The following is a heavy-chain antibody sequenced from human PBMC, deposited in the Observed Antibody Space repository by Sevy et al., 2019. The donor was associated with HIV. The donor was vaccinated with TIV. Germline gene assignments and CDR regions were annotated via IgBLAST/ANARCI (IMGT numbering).Heavy chain of an antibody. V-gene: IGHV3-7*01. CDR1: GFTFSSYW. D-gene: IGHD4-17*01. CDR3: ARGTTVTDAFDY. CDR2: IKHEGSEK. J-gene: IGHJ4*02. Sequence: GGSLRLSCAASGFTFSSYWMTWVRQAPGKGLQWVANIKHEGSEKYYVDSVQGRFTISRDNAKNSLFLQMTSPRVEDPAVYFCARGTTVTDAFDYWGQGTPVTVSS.